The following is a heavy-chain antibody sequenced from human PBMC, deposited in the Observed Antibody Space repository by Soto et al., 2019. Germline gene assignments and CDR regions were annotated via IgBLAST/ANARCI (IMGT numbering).Heavy chain of an antibody. Sequence: ESGGGVVQPGRSLRLSCAASGFTFSSYAMHWVRQAPGKGLEWVAVISYDGSNKYYADSVKGRFTISRDNSKNTLYLQMNSLRAEDTAVYYCARQTYYDFWSGYWAPYYFDYWGQGTLVTVSS. J-gene: IGHJ4*02. CDR3: ARQTYYDFWSGYWAPYYFDY. D-gene: IGHD3-3*01. V-gene: IGHV3-30-3*01. CDR2: ISYDGSNK. CDR1: GFTFSSYA.